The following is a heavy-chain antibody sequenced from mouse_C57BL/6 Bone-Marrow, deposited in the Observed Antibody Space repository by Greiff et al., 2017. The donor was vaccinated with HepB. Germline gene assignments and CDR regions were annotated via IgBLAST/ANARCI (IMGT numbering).Heavy chain of an antibody. CDR1: GYSITSGYY. CDR2: ISYDGSN. CDR3: ARDPGY. V-gene: IGHV3-6*01. J-gene: IGHJ2*01. Sequence: DVQLQESGPGLVKSSQSLSLTCSVTGYSITSGYYWNWIRQFPGNKLEWMGYISYDGSNNYNPSLKNRISITRDTSKNQFFLKLNSVTTEDTATYYCARDPGYWGQGTTLTVSS.